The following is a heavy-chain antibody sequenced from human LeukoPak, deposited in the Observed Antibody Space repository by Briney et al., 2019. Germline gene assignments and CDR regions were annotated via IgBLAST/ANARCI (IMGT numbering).Heavy chain of an antibody. CDR1: GYTLTELS. J-gene: IGHJ4*02. D-gene: IGHD2-2*01. Sequence: ASVKVSCKVSGYTLTELSMHWVRQAPGKGLEWMGGFDPEDGETIYAQKFQGRVTMTEDTSTDTAYMELSSLRSEDTAVYYCATHCSSTSCYYGEFDYWRQGTLVTVSS. CDR2: FDPEDGET. CDR3: ATHCSSTSCYYGEFDY. V-gene: IGHV1-24*01.